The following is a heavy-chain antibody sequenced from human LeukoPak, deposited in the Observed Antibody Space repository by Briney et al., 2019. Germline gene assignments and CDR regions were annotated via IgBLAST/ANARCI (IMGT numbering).Heavy chain of an antibody. CDR3: ASGTNYLWFDP. Sequence: AAVKVSCKASGYTFTGYYMHWVRQAPGQGLEWMGGIIPIFGTTNYAQKFQDRVTITADKSTSTAYMELSSLRSEDTAVYYCASGTNYLWFDPWGQGTLVTVSS. CDR2: IIPIFGTT. J-gene: IGHJ5*02. D-gene: IGHD5-24*01. V-gene: IGHV1-69*06. CDR1: GYTFTGYY.